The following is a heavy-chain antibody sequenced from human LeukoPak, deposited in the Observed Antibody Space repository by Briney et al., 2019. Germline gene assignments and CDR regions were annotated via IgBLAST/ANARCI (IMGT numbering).Heavy chain of an antibody. CDR1: GFTFSSYA. D-gene: IGHD3-22*01. Sequence: TGGSLRLSCAASGFTFSSYAMNWVRQAPGKGLEWVSSISSSSSYIYYADSVKGRFTISRDNAKNSLYLQMNSLRAEDTAVYYCARDDVYYDSSGDDAFDIWGQGTMVTVSS. J-gene: IGHJ3*02. CDR3: ARDDVYYDSSGDDAFDI. CDR2: ISSSSSYI. V-gene: IGHV3-21*01.